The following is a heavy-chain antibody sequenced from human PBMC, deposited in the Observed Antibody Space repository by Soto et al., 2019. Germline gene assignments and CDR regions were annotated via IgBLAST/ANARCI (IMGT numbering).Heavy chain of an antibody. CDR3: AHRPSGSSRGDAFDI. D-gene: IGHD1-26*01. Sequence: QITLKESGPTLVKPTQTLTLTCTFSGFSLSTSGVGVGWIRQPPGKALEWLALIYWDDDKRYSPSLKSRLTITKDTSKNQVVLTMTNMDPVDTASYYCAHRPSGSSRGDAFDIWGQGTMVTVSS. CDR2: IYWDDDK. J-gene: IGHJ3*02. V-gene: IGHV2-5*02. CDR1: GFSLSTSGVG.